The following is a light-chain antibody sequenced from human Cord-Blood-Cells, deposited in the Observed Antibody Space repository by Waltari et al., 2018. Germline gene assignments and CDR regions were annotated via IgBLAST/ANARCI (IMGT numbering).Light chain of an antibody. CDR2: KAS. J-gene: IGKJ1*01. Sequence: DIKMTQSPSTLSASVGDRVTITCRASPDISSWLAWYQQKPGKAPKLLIYKASSLESGVPSRCSGSGSGTEFTRTISSLQPDDFATYYCQQYNSFWTVGQGIKVEIK. V-gene: IGKV1-5*03. CDR3: QQYNSFWT. CDR1: PDISSW.